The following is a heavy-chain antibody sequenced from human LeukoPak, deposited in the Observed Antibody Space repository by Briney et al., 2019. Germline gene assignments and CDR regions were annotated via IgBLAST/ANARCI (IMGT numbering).Heavy chain of an antibody. V-gene: IGHV3-23*01. J-gene: IGHJ5*01. CDR1: GFTFSSYA. D-gene: IGHD2-2*03. Sequence: GGSLRLSCAASGFTFSSYAMSWVRQAPGKGLEWVSAISGSGGSTYYADSVKGRFTISRDNSKNTLYLQMNSLRAEDTAVCYCAKNVGYCSSTSCNNWFGPWGQGTLVTVSS. CDR3: AKNVGYCSSTSCNNWFGP. CDR2: ISGSGGST.